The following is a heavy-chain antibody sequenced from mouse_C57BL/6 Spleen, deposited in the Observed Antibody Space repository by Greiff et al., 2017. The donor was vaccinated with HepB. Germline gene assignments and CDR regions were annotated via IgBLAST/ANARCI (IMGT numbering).Heavy chain of an antibody. CDR2: INYDGSST. Sequence: EVQVVESEGGLVQPGSSMKLSCTASGFTFSDYYMAWVRQVPEKGLEWVANINYDGSSTYYLDSLKSRFIISRDNAKNILYLQMSSLKSEDTATYYCARRGDSSGYVTFFDYWGQGTTLTVSS. CDR3: ARRGDSSGYVTFFDY. V-gene: IGHV5-16*02. CDR1: GFTFSDYY. D-gene: IGHD3-2*02. J-gene: IGHJ2*01.